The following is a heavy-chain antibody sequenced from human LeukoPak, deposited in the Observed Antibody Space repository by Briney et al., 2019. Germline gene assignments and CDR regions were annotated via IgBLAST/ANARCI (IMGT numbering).Heavy chain of an antibody. CDR1: GGSFSGYY. CDR3: ARGVRGYFDY. CDR2: INHSGGT. Sequence: SETLSLTCAVYGGSFSGYYWSWIRQPPGKGLEWIGEINHSGGTNYNPSLKSRVTISVDTSKNQFSLKLSSVTAADTAVYYCARGVRGYFDYWGQGTLVTVSS. V-gene: IGHV4-34*01. J-gene: IGHJ4*02.